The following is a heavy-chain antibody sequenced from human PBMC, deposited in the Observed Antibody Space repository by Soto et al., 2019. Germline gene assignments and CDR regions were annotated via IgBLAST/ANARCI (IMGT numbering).Heavy chain of an antibody. CDR3: ARELLFYDSDGFSWDDAFDI. CDR2: IYQSGST. CDR1: RGSFSSSAYS. J-gene: IGHJ3*02. D-gene: IGHD3-22*01. Sequence: LSLTCAVSRGSFSSSAYSWSWIRQAPGKGLEWIGFIYQSGSTYYNPSLKSRVTMSLDRPKNQFSLKLSSVTAADTAVYYCARELLFYDSDGFSWDDAFDIWGQGTMVTVSS. V-gene: IGHV4-30-2*01.